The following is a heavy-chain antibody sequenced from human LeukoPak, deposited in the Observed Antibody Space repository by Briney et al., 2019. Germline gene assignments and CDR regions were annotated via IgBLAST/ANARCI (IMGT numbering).Heavy chain of an antibody. CDR3: ARDTRDGYNWAGFDY. J-gene: IGHJ4*02. CDR1: GFTFSSYA. V-gene: IGHV3-23*01. CDR2: ISGSGGST. D-gene: IGHD5-24*01. Sequence: GGSLRLSCAASGFTFSSYAMSWVRQAPGKGLEWVSAISGSGGSTYYADSVKGRFTISRDNSKNTLYLQMNSLRAEDTAVYYCARDTRDGYNWAGFDYWGQGTLVTVSS.